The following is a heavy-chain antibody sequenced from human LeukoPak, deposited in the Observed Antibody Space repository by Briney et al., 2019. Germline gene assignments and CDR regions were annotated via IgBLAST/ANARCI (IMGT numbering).Heavy chain of an antibody. Sequence: PSETLSLTCTVSGGSISSSSYHWGWIRQPPGKGLEWIGSIYYSGSTYYNPSLKSRVTISVDTSKNQFSLKLSSVTAADTAVYYCARLRQQVAAIDYWGQGTLVTVSS. CDR1: GGSISSSSYH. V-gene: IGHV4-39*01. J-gene: IGHJ4*02. CDR3: ARLRQQVAAIDY. D-gene: IGHD2-15*01. CDR2: IYYSGST.